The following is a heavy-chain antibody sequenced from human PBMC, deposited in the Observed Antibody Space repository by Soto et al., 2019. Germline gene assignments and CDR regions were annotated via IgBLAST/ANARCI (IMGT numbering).Heavy chain of an antibody. CDR1: GFTFSSYA. Sequence: GGSLRLSCAASGFTFSSYAMSWVRQAPGKGLEWVSAISGSGGSTYYADSVKGRFTISRDNSKNTLYLQMNSLRAEDTAVYYCAKDLYYYGSGNWFDPWGQGTLVTVSS. V-gene: IGHV3-23*01. J-gene: IGHJ5*02. D-gene: IGHD3-10*01. CDR2: ISGSGGST. CDR3: AKDLYYYGSGNWFDP.